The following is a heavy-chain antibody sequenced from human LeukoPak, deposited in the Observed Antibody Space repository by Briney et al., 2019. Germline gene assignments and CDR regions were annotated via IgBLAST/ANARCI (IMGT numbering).Heavy chain of an antibody. CDR2: IYPAGTT. CDR3: ARVPLRGRAAGIRSSARPSVYFDY. V-gene: IGHV3-66*01. D-gene: IGHD6-13*01. J-gene: IGHJ4*02. CDR1: GFTFSSYA. Sequence: GGSLRLSCAASGFTFSSYAMSWVRQAPGKGLEWVSVIYPAGTTYYADSAKGRFTISRDNSKNTLYLQMNSLRVEDTAVYYCARVPLRGRAAGIRSSARPSVYFDYWGQGTLVTVSS.